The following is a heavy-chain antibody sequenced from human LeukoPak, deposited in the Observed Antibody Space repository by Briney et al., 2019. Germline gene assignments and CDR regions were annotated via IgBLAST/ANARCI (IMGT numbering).Heavy chain of an antibody. CDR2: MNPNSGNT. Sequence: ASVKVSCKASGYTFTSCDINWVRQATGQGLEWMGWMNPNSGNTGYAQKFQGRVTMTRNTSISTAYMELSSLRSEDTAVYYCARVGGIAAAGTVDYWGQGTLVTVSS. D-gene: IGHD6-13*01. V-gene: IGHV1-8*01. CDR3: ARVGGIAAAGTVDY. CDR1: GYTFTSCD. J-gene: IGHJ4*02.